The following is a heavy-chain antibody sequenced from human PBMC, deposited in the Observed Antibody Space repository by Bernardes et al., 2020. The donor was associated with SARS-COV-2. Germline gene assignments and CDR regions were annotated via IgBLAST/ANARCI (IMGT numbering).Heavy chain of an antibody. J-gene: IGHJ4*02. CDR1: GFAFGSYV. V-gene: IGHV3-74*01. D-gene: IGHD1-1*01. CDR2: INHDGTMT. CDR3: TRDLNFVFFDY. Sequence: GGSLRLSCAASGFAFGSYVMHWVRQAPGKGLVWVSRINHDGTMTNYADFVKGRFTVSRDNAKNTLDLQMNSLTVEDTAVYYCTRDLNFVFFDYRGQGSLVTVSS.